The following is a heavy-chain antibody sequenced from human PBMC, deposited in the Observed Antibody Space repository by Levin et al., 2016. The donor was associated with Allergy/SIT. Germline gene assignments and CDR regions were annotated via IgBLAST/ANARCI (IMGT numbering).Heavy chain of an antibody. CDR3: ARTGVQQLGLDAFDI. Sequence: GGSLRLSCAASGFTFSDYYMSWIRQAPGKGLKWVSYISSSSSYTNYADSVKGRFTISRDNAKNSLYLQMNSLRAEDTAVYYCARTGVQQLGLDAFDIWGQGTMVTVSS. D-gene: IGHD6-13*01. J-gene: IGHJ3*02. V-gene: IGHV3-11*06. CDR1: GFTFSDYY. CDR2: ISSSSSYT.